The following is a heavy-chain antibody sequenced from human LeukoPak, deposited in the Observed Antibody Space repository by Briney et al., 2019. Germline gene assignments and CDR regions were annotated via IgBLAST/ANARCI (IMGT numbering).Heavy chain of an antibody. D-gene: IGHD4-4*01. J-gene: IGHJ4*02. CDR3: ARDESDYSDSDPPFFDY. CDR2: IYYSGST. CDR1: GGSISSYY. Sequence: SETLSLTCTVSGGSISSYYWSWIRQPPGKGLEWIGYIYYSGSTNYNPSLKSRVTISVDTSKNQFSLKLSSVTAADTAVYYCARDESDYSDSDPPFFDYWGQGTLVTVSS. V-gene: IGHV4-59*12.